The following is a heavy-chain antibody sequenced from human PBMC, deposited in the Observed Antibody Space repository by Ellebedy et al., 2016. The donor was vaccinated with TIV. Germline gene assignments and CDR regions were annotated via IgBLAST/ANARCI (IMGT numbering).Heavy chain of an antibody. CDR1: GFTFSKYG. Sequence: GESLKISXAASGFTFSKYGMHWVRQAPGKGLEWVAVLSYDGSNEYYADSVKGRFTISRDNSKNTLYLQMNSLRTEDTAVYYCARDAMGAYTGEAAFDIWGQGTMVTVSS. J-gene: IGHJ3*02. CDR3: ARDAMGAYTGEAAFDI. D-gene: IGHD1-26*01. V-gene: IGHV3-30*03. CDR2: LSYDGSNE.